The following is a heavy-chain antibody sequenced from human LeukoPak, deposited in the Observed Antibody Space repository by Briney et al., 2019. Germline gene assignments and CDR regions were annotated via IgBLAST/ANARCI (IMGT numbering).Heavy chain of an antibody. D-gene: IGHD3-10*01. J-gene: IGHJ2*01. CDR2: ISYDGSNK. Sequence: GGSLRLSCAASGFIFSSYAMHWVRQAPGKGLEWLALISYDGSNKYYADSVKGRFTISRDTSKNTLYLQMNSLRAEDTSVYYCARDRRMVRGVADWYFDLWGRGTLVTVSS. CDR3: ARDRRMVRGVADWYFDL. CDR1: GFIFSSYA. V-gene: IGHV3-30*14.